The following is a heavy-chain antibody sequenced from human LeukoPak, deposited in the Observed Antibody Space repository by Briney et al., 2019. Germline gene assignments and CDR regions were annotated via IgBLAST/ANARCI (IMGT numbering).Heavy chain of an antibody. CDR3: AKDYSVLWFGELLSAFDAFDI. Sequence: GRSLRLSCAASGFTFDNYAMHWVRQAPGKGLEWVSGISWNSGRIGYADSVKGRFTISRDNSKNTLYLQMNSLRAEDTAVYYCAKDYSVLWFGELLSAFDAFDIWGQGTMVTVSS. D-gene: IGHD3-10*01. J-gene: IGHJ3*02. CDR2: ISWNSGRI. V-gene: IGHV3-9*01. CDR1: GFTFDNYA.